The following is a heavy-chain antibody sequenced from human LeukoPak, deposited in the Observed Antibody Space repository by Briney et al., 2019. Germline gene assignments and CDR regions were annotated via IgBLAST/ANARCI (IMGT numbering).Heavy chain of an antibody. J-gene: IGHJ4*02. V-gene: IGHV1-2*02. CDR1: GYTFTGYF. Sequence: ASVKVSCKASGYTFTGYFIHWVRPAPGQGLAWMGWINPYSNNTSFPQKFQGRVTLTRDTSISTVYMELSRLTSDDTAIYYCARAFTVTKFPTYWGQGTLVTVSS. D-gene: IGHD4-11*01. CDR3: ARAFTVTKFPTY. CDR2: INPYSNNT.